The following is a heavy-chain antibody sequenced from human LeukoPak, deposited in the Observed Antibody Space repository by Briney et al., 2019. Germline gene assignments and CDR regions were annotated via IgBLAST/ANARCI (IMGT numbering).Heavy chain of an antibody. D-gene: IGHD6-6*01. CDR2: ISGSGGST. Sequence: GGSLRLSCAASGFTFSSYAMSWVRQAPGKGLEWVSSISGSGGSTYYADSVKGRFTISRDNAKNSLYLQMNSLTAEDTAVYHCARESFAARWDWGQGTLVTVSS. CDR1: GFTFSSYA. CDR3: ARESFAARWD. J-gene: IGHJ4*02. V-gene: IGHV3-23*01.